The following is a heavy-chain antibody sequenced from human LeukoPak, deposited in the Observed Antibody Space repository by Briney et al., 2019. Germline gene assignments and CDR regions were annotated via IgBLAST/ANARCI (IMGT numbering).Heavy chain of an antibody. CDR3: AKERQTGDYFTSDY. D-gene: IGHD4-17*01. V-gene: IGHV3-23*01. CDR1: GFTFSSYT. Sequence: GGSLRLSCTASGFTFSSYTMGWVRQAPGEGLEWLSAINGRGITYYAGSVKGRFTISRDNSENTLYLQMNSLTVDDTAVYFCAKERQTGDYFTSDYWGQGTLVTVSS. J-gene: IGHJ4*02. CDR2: INGRGIT.